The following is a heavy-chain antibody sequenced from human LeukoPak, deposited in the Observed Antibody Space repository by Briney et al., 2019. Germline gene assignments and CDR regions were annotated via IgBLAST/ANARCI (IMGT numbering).Heavy chain of an antibody. V-gene: IGHV1-8*01. CDR1: GYTFTSYD. D-gene: IGHD3-10*01. Sequence: GASVKVSCKASGYTFTSYDINWVRQATGQGLEWMGWMNPNSGNTGYAQKFQGRVTMTRDTSISTVYMELSGLRSEDTAVYYCARDRGITDAFDIWGQGTMVTVSS. J-gene: IGHJ3*02. CDR3: ARDRGITDAFDI. CDR2: MNPNSGNT.